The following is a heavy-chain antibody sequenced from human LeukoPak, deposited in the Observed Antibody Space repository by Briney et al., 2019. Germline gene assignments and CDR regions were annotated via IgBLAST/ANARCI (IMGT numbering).Heavy chain of an antibody. J-gene: IGHJ4*02. CDR3: ARDVGGNFGY. D-gene: IGHD4-23*01. Sequence: PSETLSLTCAVYGGSFSGYYWSWIRQPPGKGLEWIGEINHSGSTNYNPSLKSRVTISVDTSKNQFSLKLSSVTAADTAVYYCARDVGGNFGYWGQGTLVTVSS. CDR1: GGSFSGYY. CDR2: INHSGST. V-gene: IGHV4-34*01.